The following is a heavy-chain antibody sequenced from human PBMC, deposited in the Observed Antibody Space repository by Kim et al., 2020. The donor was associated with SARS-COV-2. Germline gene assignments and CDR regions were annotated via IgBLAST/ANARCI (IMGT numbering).Heavy chain of an antibody. V-gene: IGHV3-11*05. D-gene: IGHD3-10*01. CDR1: GFTFSDYY. Sequence: GGSLRLSCVASGFTFSDYYMSWIRQAPGKGLEWVSYISSSSSYTNYADSVKGRFTISRDNAKNSLYLQMNSLRAEDTAVYYCARDGNYGSGSDGMDVWGQGTTVTVSS. CDR2: ISSSSSYT. J-gene: IGHJ6*02. CDR3: ARDGNYGSGSDGMDV.